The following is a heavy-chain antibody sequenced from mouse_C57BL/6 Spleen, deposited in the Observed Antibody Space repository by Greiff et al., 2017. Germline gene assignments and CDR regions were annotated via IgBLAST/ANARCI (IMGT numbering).Heavy chain of an antibody. CDR2: IDPETGGT. V-gene: IGHV1-15*01. J-gene: IGHJ3*01. Sequence: QVQLKQSGAELVRPGASVTLSCKASGYTFTDYEMHWVKQTPVHGLEWIGAIDPETGGTAYNQKFKGKAILTADKASSTAYMELRSLTSEDSAVYYCSARGDWGQGTLVTVSA. CDR1: GYTFTDYE. CDR3: SARGD.